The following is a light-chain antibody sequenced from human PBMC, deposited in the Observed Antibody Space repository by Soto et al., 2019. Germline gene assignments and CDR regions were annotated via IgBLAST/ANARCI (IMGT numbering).Light chain of an antibody. CDR2: GTS. CDR3: QQYHNWPPLT. V-gene: IGKV3-15*01. Sequence: EIVMTQSPATLSVSPGERATLSCRASQNIGSNLAWYQQKSGQAPRLLIYGTSTRATAIPARFSGSGSGTEFTLTISSLQSEDSAVYYCQQYHNWPPLTFGGGTKVEIK. CDR1: QNIGSN. J-gene: IGKJ4*01.